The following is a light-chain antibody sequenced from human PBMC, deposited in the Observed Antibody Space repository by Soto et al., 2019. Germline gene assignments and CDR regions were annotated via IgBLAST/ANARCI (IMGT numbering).Light chain of an antibody. V-gene: IGKV3-15*01. CDR3: QQYNTWTWT. Sequence: EVVLTQSPATLSMSPGERATLSCRASQSVGTNLAWYRQKPGQAPRLLMYGAATGATGIPARFVGSGSGTEFTLTISSLQSEDFAIYYCQQYNTWTWTFGQGTRVEI. CDR2: GAA. CDR1: QSVGTN. J-gene: IGKJ1*01.